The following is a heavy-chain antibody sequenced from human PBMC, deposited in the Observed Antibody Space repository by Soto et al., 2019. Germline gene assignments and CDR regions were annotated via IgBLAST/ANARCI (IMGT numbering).Heavy chain of an antibody. J-gene: IGHJ3*01. CDR3: ARPERNAAFDV. V-gene: IGHV4-39*02. Sequence: QLQLQESGPGLVKPSETLSLTCTVSGGSISGSKFFWAWIRQPPGKGLEWIGNIYYSGSTDYNPALKSRVTRSVDTSKNHFSLRLSSVTAADTAVYYCARPERNAAFDVWGQGTMVSVSS. CDR2: IYYSGST. CDR1: GGSISGSKFF.